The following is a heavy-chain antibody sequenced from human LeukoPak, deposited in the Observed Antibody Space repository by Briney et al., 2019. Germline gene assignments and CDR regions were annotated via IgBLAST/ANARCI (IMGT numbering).Heavy chain of an antibody. Sequence: SETLALTCTVSCVPISSSSYYWGWIRQPPGKGLEWIGSIYYSGSTYYNPSLKSRVTISVDTSKNQFSLKLSSVTAADTAVYYCAREAEDIVVTLTIQKNYYMDFWGKGTTVTVSS. V-gene: IGHV4-39*07. CDR3: AREAEDIVVTLTIQKNYYMDF. CDR1: CVPISSSSYY. D-gene: IGHD2-2*01. J-gene: IGHJ6*03. CDR2: IYYSGST.